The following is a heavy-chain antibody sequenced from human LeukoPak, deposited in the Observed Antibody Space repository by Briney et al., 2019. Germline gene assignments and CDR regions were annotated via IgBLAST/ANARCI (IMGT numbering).Heavy chain of an antibody. CDR1: GFTFSSYA. J-gene: IGHJ4*02. CDR3: AKDTGGVVPAAITR. Sequence: GGSLRLSCAASGFTFSSYAMSWVRHAPGKGLEWVSAISGSGGSTYYADSVKGRFTISRDNSKNTLYLQMNSLRAEDTAVYYCAKDTGGVVPAAITRWGQGTLVTVPS. D-gene: IGHD2-2*01. V-gene: IGHV3-23*01. CDR2: ISGSGGST.